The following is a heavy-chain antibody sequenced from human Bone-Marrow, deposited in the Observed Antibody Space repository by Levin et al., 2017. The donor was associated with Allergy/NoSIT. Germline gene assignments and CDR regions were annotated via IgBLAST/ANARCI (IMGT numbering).Heavy chain of an antibody. Sequence: ASVKVSCKASGYTFTSYHMHWVRQAPGQGLEWMGIMNPSDSWTAYAQKFQGRVTMTRDTSTSTVYMELRSLRFDDTAMYYCARDIGEEVRNIPDYWGQGTLVTVSS. V-gene: IGHV1-46*01. CDR2: MNPSDSWT. J-gene: IGHJ4*02. D-gene: IGHD1-14*01. CDR3: ARDIGEEVRNIPDY. CDR1: GYTFTSYH.